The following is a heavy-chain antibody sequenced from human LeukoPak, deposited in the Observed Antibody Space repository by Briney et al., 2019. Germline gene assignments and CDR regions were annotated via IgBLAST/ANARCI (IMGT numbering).Heavy chain of an antibody. J-gene: IGHJ6*02. Sequence: GRSLRLSCAASGFTFDDYAMHWVRQAPGKGLEWVSSISDSSSYIYYADSVKGRFTISRDNAKNSLYLQMNSLRAEDTAVYYCARGQNFVVVWGQGTTVTVSS. CDR2: ISDSSSYI. D-gene: IGHD2/OR15-2a*01. CDR3: ARGQNFVVV. CDR1: GFTFDDYA. V-gene: IGHV3-21*01.